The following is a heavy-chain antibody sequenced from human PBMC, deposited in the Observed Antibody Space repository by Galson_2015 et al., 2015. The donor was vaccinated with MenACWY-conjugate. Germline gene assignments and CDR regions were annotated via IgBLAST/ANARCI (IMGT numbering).Heavy chain of an antibody. CDR3: ARLYNWDDAHLDY. J-gene: IGHJ4*02. V-gene: IGHV5-10-1*01. Sequence: QSGAEVKKPGESLRIPCTGSGYSFTNNWITWVRQVPGKGLEWMGTIDPSDSYTNYGPSFRGHVTVSVDTSISPAYLQWSSLKASDTAIYFCARLYNWDDAHLDYWGQGTLVTVSS. CDR1: GYSFTNNW. D-gene: IGHD1-1*01. CDR2: IDPSDSYT.